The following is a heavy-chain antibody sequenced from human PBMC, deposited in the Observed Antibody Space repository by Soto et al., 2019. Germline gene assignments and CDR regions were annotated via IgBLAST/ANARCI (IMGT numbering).Heavy chain of an antibody. CDR1: EFAFSTFG. Sequence: EVQVLESGGGLIQSGGSLRFSCVFSEFAFSTFGMSWVHQAPGKGLESVSSISAIGDSTFHADSVTGRFSISRDNSRNSLYLQMNILRAEDTAVYYCATVGSYSPRWDFWGQGTVVTVSS. CDR2: ISAIGDST. J-gene: IGHJ3*01. V-gene: IGHV3-23*01. CDR3: ATVGSYSPRWDF. D-gene: IGHD1-26*01.